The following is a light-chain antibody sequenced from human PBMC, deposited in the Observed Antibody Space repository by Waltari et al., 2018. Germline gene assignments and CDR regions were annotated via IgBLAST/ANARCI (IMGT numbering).Light chain of an antibody. CDR1: TNDVADYNY. CDR3: SSNTGSSTYV. V-gene: IGLV2-14*03. J-gene: IGLJ1*01. CDR2: DVT. Sequence: QSALTQPASVSGSPGQAITISCTATTNDVADYNYVSWYQHHPGRAPKFLIYDVTKRPSGISTRFSGSKSCNTASLTISGLQPEDEADYYCSSNTGSSTYVFGTGTKVTVL.